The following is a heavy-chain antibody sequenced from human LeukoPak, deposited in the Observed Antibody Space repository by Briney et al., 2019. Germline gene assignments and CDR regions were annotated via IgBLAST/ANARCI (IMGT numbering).Heavy chain of an antibody. CDR1: GGTFSSHA. CDR2: IIPIFGIA. J-gene: IGHJ4*02. CDR3: ARGLRAYCGGDCYSIDY. D-gene: IGHD2-21*02. V-gene: IGHV1-69*04. Sequence: ASVKLSCTASGGTFSSHAISWVRQAPGQGLEWMGRIIPIFGIANYAEKFQGRVTITADKSTSTAYMELSSLRSEDTAVYYCARGLRAYCGGDCYSIDYWGQGTLVTVSS.